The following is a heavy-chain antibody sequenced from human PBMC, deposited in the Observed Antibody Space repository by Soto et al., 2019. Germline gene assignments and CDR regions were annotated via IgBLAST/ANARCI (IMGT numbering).Heavy chain of an antibody. CDR3: ARRVKGYCSSTSCFEAYYYYMDV. Sequence: PSETLYLTCTVSGGSINRYYWTWIRQPPGKGLEWIGYIYYSGSTNYNPSLKSRVTISVDTSKNQFSLKLSSVTAADTAVYYCARRVKGYCSSTSCFEAYYYYMDVWGKGTTVTVSS. D-gene: IGHD2-2*01. V-gene: IGHV4-59*08. J-gene: IGHJ6*03. CDR1: GGSINRYY. CDR2: IYYSGST.